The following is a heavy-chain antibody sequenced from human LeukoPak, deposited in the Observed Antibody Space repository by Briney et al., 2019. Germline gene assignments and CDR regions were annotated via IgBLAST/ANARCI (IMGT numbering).Heavy chain of an antibody. Sequence: PGGSLRLSCAASGFTFSSYAMSWVRQAPGKGLEWVSAISGSGGSTYYADSVKGRFTISRDNSKNTLYLQMNSLRAEGTAVYYCAQLSRFGGALGYFDYWGQGTLVTVSS. V-gene: IGHV3-23*01. J-gene: IGHJ4*02. CDR2: ISGSGGST. CDR1: GFTFSSYA. CDR3: AQLSRFGGALGYFDY. D-gene: IGHD3-10*01.